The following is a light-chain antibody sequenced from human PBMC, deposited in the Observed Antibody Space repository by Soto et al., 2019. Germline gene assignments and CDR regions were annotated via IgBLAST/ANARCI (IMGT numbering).Light chain of an antibody. CDR1: QSVSKS. J-gene: IGKJ4*01. Sequence: EIVLTQSPATLSLSPGERATLSCRASQSVSKSLAWYQQNPGQAPRLLIHDASNRATGIPARFSGSGSGTDFTLTISSLEPEDFGVYYCQQRSNWPQITFGGGTKVEIK. CDR2: DAS. CDR3: QQRSNWPQIT. V-gene: IGKV3-11*01.